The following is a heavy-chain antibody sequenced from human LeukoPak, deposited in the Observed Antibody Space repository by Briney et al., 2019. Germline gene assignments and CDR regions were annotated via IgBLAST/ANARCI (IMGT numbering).Heavy chain of an antibody. D-gene: IGHD2/OR15-2a*01. CDR2: INPNSGGT. CDR3: ARDLYPGVILSSSPGD. V-gene: IGHV1-2*02. CDR1: GYTFTDYY. J-gene: IGHJ4*02. Sequence: ASVKVSCKASGYTFTDYYIHWVRQAPGQGLEWMGWINPNSGGTNYAQKFQGRVTMTRDTSISTAYMELSRLRSDDTAVYYCARDLYPGVILSSSPGDWGQGTLVTVSS.